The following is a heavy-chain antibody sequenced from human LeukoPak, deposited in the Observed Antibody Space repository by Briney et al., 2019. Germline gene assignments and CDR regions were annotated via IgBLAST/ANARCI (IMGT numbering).Heavy chain of an antibody. CDR1: GYTFTGYY. Sequence: ASVKVSCKASGYTFTGYYMHWVRQAPGQGLEWMGWINPNSGGTNYAQKFQGRVTMTRDTSISTAYMELSRLRSGDTAVYYCARASMVRGVIDAFDIWGQGTMVTVSS. V-gene: IGHV1-2*02. CDR2: INPNSGGT. J-gene: IGHJ3*02. D-gene: IGHD3-10*01. CDR3: ARASMVRGVIDAFDI.